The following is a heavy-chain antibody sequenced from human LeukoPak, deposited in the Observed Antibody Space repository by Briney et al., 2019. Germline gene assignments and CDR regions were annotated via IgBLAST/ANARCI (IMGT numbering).Heavy chain of an antibody. CDR3: ATSRVFDF. V-gene: IGHV3-11*04. CDR2: INSDGNNI. J-gene: IGHJ4*02. Sequence: PGGSLRLSCVTSGFTFSDYFMNWIRQAPGKGPEWLSFINSDGNNIHYRDSVKGRFTISRDNAKKTLYLEMNNLRVDDTAIYYCATSRVFDFWGQGTLVAVSS. CDR1: GFTFSDYF.